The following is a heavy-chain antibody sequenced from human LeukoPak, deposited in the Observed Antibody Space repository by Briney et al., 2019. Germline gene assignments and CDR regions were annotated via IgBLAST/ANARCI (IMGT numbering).Heavy chain of an antibody. D-gene: IGHD6-19*01. V-gene: IGHV1-18*01. CDR2: INIYNGNT. Sequence: ASVKVSCKASGYTFTSYGISWVRQAPGQGLEWMGWINIYNGNTNYAQNFQGRVTMTTDTSTSTAYMELKSLRSDDTAVYYCAREGRLAPWLVPGGWFDPWGQGTLVTVSS. CDR1: GYTFTSYG. CDR3: AREGRLAPWLVPGGWFDP. J-gene: IGHJ5*02.